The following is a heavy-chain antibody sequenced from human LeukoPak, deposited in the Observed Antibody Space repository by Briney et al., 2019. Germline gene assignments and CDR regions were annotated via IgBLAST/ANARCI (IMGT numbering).Heavy chain of an antibody. D-gene: IGHD4-17*01. V-gene: IGHV1-46*01. J-gene: IGHJ4*02. Sequence: ASVRVSCKASGYTFTSYYMHWVRQAPGQGLEWMGIINPTGGSTSYAQKFQGRVTMTRDTSTSTVYMELSSLRSEDTALYYCARGNGDYGGGFDYWGQVTLVTVSS. CDR1: GYTFTSYY. CDR3: ARGNGDYGGGFDY. CDR2: INPTGGST.